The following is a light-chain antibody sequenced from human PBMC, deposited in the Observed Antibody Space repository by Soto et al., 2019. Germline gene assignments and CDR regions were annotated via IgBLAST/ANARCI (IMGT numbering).Light chain of an antibody. CDR2: AAS. V-gene: IGKV1-39*01. CDR3: QQSYSTPWT. CDR1: QSISSY. J-gene: IGKJ1*01. Sequence: DIQMTQSPSSLSASVGDRVTITYRASQSISSYLNWYQQKPGKAPKLLIYAASSLQSGVPSRFSGSGSGTDLTLTISSLQPEDFATYYCQQSYSTPWTFGQGTKVEIK.